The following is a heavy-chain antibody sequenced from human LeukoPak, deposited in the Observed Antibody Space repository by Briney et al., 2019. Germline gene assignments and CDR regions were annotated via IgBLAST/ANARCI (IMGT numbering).Heavy chain of an antibody. Sequence: GGSLRLSCAASGFSFSTSAMSWVRQAPGKGLEWVSLISGSGGSTYFADSVKGRFTISRDNSKNTLYLQMNSLRAEDTALYYCAKPLIASRQDAFDIWGQGTMVTVSS. CDR3: AKPLIASRQDAFDI. J-gene: IGHJ3*02. D-gene: IGHD2-8*01. CDR1: GFSFSTSA. V-gene: IGHV3-23*01. CDR2: ISGSGGST.